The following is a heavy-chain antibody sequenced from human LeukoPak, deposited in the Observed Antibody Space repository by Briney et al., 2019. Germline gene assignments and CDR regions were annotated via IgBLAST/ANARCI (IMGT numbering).Heavy chain of an antibody. J-gene: IGHJ3*02. D-gene: IGHD3-10*01. Sequence: GGSLRLSCAASGFTFSSYEMNWVRQAPGKGLEWVSFISSSGSTIYYADSVKGRFTISRDNAKNSLYLQMNSLRAEDTAVYYCARADLWFGAFDIWGQGTMVTVSS. V-gene: IGHV3-48*03. CDR3: ARADLWFGAFDI. CDR1: GFTFSSYE. CDR2: ISSSGSTI.